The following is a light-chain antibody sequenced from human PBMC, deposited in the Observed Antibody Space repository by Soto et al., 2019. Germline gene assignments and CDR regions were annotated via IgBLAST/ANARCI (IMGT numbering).Light chain of an antibody. J-gene: IGKJ5*01. CDR2: GAF. CDR3: QQYGSPIT. CDR1: PSVTND. V-gene: IGKV3-20*01. Sequence: VMTRDPGTLSVSPGARATLASSACPSVTNDIAWYQQTPGQAPRLLIYGAFNRATGIPARFSGSGSGTDFTLTINRLDPEDFAVYYCQQYGSPITFGQGTRLEIK.